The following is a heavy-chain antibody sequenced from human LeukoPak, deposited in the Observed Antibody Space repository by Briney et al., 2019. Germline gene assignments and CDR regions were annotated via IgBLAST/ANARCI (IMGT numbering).Heavy chain of an antibody. J-gene: IGHJ4*02. Sequence: SETLPLTCTVSAGSISRYYWSWIRQPAGKGLEWIGRIYTSGSTNYNPSLKSRVTMSVDTSKNQFSLKLSSVTAADTAVYYCARESLRLGLYYFDYWGQGTLVSVSS. D-gene: IGHD5/OR15-5a*01. CDR1: AGSISRYY. CDR2: IYTSGST. CDR3: ARESLRLGLYYFDY. V-gene: IGHV4-4*07.